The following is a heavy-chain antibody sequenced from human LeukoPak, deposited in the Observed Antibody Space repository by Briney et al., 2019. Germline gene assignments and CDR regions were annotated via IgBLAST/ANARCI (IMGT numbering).Heavy chain of an antibody. V-gene: IGHV4-34*01. CDR3: ARDQGSFDY. D-gene: IGHD2-2*01. CDR1: GGSFSGYY. CDR2: INHSGST. Sequence: SETLSLTCAVYGGSFSGYYWSWIRQPPGKGLEWIGEINHSGSTNYNPSLKSRVTISVDTSKNQFSLKLSSVTAADTAVYYCARDQGSFDYWGQGTLVTVSS. J-gene: IGHJ4*02.